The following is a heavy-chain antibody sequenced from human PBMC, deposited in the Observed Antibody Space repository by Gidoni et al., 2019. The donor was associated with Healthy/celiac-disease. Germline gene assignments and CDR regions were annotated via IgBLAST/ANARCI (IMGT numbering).Heavy chain of an antibody. D-gene: IGHD3-22*01. CDR1: GFPFSSYG. CDR3: AKGQLVVVINGVDY. J-gene: IGHJ4*02. Sequence: QVQLVESGGGVVQPGRSLRLSCAASGFPFSSYGMHWVRQAPGKGLEWVAVISYDGSNKYYADSVKGRFTISRDNSKNTLYLQMNSLRAEDTAVYYCAKGQLVVVINGVDYWGQGTLVTVSS. CDR2: ISYDGSNK. V-gene: IGHV3-30*18.